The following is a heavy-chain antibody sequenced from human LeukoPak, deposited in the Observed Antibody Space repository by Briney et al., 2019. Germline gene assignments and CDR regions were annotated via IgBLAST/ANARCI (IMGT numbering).Heavy chain of an antibody. CDR3: ARVGQDGLYLDY. V-gene: IGHV3-48*03. D-gene: IGHD5-24*01. J-gene: IGHJ4*02. Sequence: GGSLRLSCAVSGFTFSSYEMNWVRQAPGKGLEWVSYISSSGSTVYYADSVKGRFTISRDNAKNSLYLQMNSLRAEDTAVYYCARVGQDGLYLDYWGQGTLVTVSS. CDR1: GFTFSSYE. CDR2: ISSSGSTV.